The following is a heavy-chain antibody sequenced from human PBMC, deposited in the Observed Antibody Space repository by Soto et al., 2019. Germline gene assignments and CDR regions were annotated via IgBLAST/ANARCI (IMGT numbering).Heavy chain of an antibody. CDR2: ISPYTGNT. CDR3: VMVDNYVTPTPQDV. CDR1: GYIFVNYG. J-gene: IGHJ6*02. V-gene: IGHV1-18*01. Sequence: QVQRVQSGDEVKMPGASVKVSCKASGYIFVNYGIAWVRQAPGQGLEWMGWISPYTGNTHSATKVQGRLTMTTDTSTSTAYMDLGSLTSDDTAVYYCVMVDNYVTPTPQDVWGQGTTVTVSS. D-gene: IGHD3-16*01.